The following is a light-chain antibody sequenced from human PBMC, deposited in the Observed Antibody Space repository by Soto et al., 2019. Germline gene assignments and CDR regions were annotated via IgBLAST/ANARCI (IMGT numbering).Light chain of an antibody. CDR2: LGS. J-gene: IGKJ4*01. CDR3: MQALEIPLT. V-gene: IGKV2-28*01. CDR1: HSLIHDNGFNF. Sequence: DIVMTQSPLFLSVTPGEPASISLRSSHSLIHDNGFNFLNWYLQKRGQSPQLXISLGSSRASGVLDRFIGSAAGRDCTRLISRVEAEDVSVVYCMQALEIPLTFCGGTKVDIK.